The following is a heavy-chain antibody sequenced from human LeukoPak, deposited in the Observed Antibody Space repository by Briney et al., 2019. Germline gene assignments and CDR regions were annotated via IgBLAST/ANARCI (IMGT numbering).Heavy chain of an antibody. CDR1: GGTFSSYA. V-gene: IGHV1-69*01. D-gene: IGHD6-19*01. CDR3: ARDETMEQWPYGMDV. CDR2: IIPIFGTA. Sequence: SVKVSCKASGGTFSSYAISWVRQAPGQGLEWMGGIIPIFGTANHAQKFQGRVTITADESTSTAYMELSSLRSEDTAVYYCARDETMEQWPYGMDVWGQGTTVTVSS. J-gene: IGHJ6*02.